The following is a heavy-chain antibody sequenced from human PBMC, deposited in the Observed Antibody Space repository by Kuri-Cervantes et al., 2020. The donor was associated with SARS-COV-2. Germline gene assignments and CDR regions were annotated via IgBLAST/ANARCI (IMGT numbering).Heavy chain of an antibody. Sequence: GSLRLSCTVSGGSISSYYWSWIRQPPGKGLEWIGYIYYSGSTNYNPSLKSRVTISVDTSKNQFSLKLSSVTAADTAVYYCARVVPAQGGSGAFDIWGQGTMVTVSS. CDR2: IYYSGST. CDR3: ARVVPAQGGSGAFDI. J-gene: IGHJ3*02. V-gene: IGHV4-59*12. D-gene: IGHD2-2*01. CDR1: GGSISSYY.